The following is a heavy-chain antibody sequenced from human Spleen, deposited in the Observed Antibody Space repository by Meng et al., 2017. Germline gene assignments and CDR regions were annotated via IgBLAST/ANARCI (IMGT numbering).Heavy chain of an antibody. CDR2: ISSSGSTI. CDR1: GFTFSDYY. J-gene: IGHJ4*02. CDR3: ARASADLWTFYKSYYFDY. Sequence: GGSLRLSCAASGFTFSDYYMSWIRQAPGKGLEWVSYISSSGSTIYYADSVKGRFTISRDNAKNSLYLQMNSLRAEDTAVYYCARASADLWTFYKSYYFDYWGQGTLVTVSS. V-gene: IGHV3-11*01. D-gene: IGHD3-10*01.